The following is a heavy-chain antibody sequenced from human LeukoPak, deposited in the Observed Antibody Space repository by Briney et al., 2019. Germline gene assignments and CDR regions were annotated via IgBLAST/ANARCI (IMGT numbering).Heavy chain of an antibody. Sequence: SETLSLTCTVSGGSISSYYWSWIRQPPGKGLEWIGYIYYSGSTNYNPSLKSRVTISVDTSKNQFSLKLSSVTAADTAVYYCASAAAGTNFDYWDQGTLVTVSS. V-gene: IGHV4-59*01. J-gene: IGHJ4*02. CDR3: ASAAAGTNFDY. CDR2: IYYSGST. CDR1: GGSISSYY. D-gene: IGHD6-13*01.